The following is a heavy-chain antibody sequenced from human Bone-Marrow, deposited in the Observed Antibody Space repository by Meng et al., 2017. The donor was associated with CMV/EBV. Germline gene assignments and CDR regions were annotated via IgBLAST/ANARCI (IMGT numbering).Heavy chain of an antibody. CDR3: ARVGYYDSSGNYPY. Sequence: SETLSLTCAVYGGSFSGYYWSWIRQPPGKGLEWIGEINHSGSTNYNPSLKSRVTISVDTSKNQFSLKLSSVTAADTAVYYCARVGYYDSSGNYPYWGQGTLVTVSS. J-gene: IGHJ1*01. V-gene: IGHV4-34*01. CDR2: INHSGST. D-gene: IGHD3-22*01. CDR1: GGSFSGYY.